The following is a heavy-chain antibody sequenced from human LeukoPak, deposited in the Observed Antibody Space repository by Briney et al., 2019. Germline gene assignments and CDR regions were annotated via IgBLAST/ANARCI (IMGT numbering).Heavy chain of an antibody. D-gene: IGHD4-23*01. Sequence: GGSLRLSCTASGFTFVDFAISWFRQAPGKGLEWVGFIKNKAFGGTTEYAASMRGRFTISRDDSKSITYLQMNSLKTEDTAVYYCSRDEYGGNSNYFDYWGQGTLVTVSS. CDR2: IKNKAFGGTT. J-gene: IGHJ4*02. CDR1: GFTFVDFA. V-gene: IGHV3-49*03. CDR3: SRDEYGGNSNYFDY.